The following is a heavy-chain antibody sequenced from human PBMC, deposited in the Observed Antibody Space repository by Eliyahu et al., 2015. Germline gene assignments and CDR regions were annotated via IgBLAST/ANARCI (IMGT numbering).Heavy chain of an antibody. CDR2: IDWDDDK. J-gene: IGHJ5*02. D-gene: IGHD6-6*01. CDR3: ARGKYSSSSGTLGFDP. V-gene: IGHV2-70*01. Sequence: QVTLRESGPALVKPTQTLTLTCTFSGFSLSTSGMCVSWIRQPPGKALEWLALIDWDDDKYYSTSLKTRLTISKDTSKNQVVLTMTNMDPVDTATYYCARGKYSSSSGTLGFDPWGQGTLVTVSS. CDR1: GFSLSTSGMC.